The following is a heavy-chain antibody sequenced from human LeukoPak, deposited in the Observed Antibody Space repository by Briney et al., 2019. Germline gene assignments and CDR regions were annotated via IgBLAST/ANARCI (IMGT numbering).Heavy chain of an antibody. CDR1: GYTFTGYY. J-gene: IGHJ5*02. CDR3: ARDIEYYDSSGYYYSWFDP. Sequence: GASVKVSCKASGYTFTGYYMHWVRQAPGQGLEWMGWINPNSGGTNYAQKFQGRVTMTRDTSISTAYMELSRLRSDDTAVYYCARDIEYYDSSGYYYSWFDPWGQGTLVTVSS. CDR2: INPNSGGT. V-gene: IGHV1-2*02. D-gene: IGHD3-22*01.